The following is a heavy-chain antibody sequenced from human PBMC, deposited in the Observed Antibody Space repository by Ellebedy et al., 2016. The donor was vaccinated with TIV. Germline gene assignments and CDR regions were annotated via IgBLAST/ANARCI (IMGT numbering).Heavy chain of an antibody. V-gene: IGHV4-38-2*02. D-gene: IGHD6-13*01. CDR2: VYHRGNT. CDR1: GYSISGGYF. J-gene: IGHJ3*02. Sequence: MPSETLSLTCTVSGYSISGGYFWVWIRRPPGKGLEWIGSVYHRGNTYYNPSLKSRFTMSVDTSQNQFSLNLSSVTAADTAGYFCARDQSATAFHIWGQGTMVIVSS. CDR3: ARDQSATAFHI.